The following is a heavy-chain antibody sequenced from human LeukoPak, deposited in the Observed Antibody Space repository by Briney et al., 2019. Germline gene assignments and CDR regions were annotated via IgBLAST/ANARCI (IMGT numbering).Heavy chain of an antibody. CDR3: ARADGYWGLS. J-gene: IGHJ5*02. D-gene: IGHD5-24*01. V-gene: IGHV5-51*01. CDR2: IYPGDSDT. CDR1: GSRFTNYW. Sequence: GESLKISCKGPGSRFTNYWIARVRQMPGKGLEWMGIIYPGDSDTRYSPSFQGQVTISADKSNSTAYLQWRSLKDSDTAMYYCARADGYWGLSWGQGTLVTVSS.